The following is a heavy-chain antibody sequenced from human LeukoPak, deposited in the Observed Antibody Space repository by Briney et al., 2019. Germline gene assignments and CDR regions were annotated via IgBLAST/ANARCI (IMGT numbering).Heavy chain of an antibody. J-gene: IGHJ5*01. CDR2: INPSGGST. V-gene: IGHV1-46*01. D-gene: IGHD3-10*01. CDR1: GYSFTNFY. CDR3: ARDKSSTNWLDS. Sequence: ASVKVSCKASGYSFTNFYIHWVRQAPGQGLEWMGIINPSGGSTNYAQKFQGRVTMTSDTSASTVYMDLSSLRSENTAIYYCARDKSSTNWLDSWGQGTLVTVSS.